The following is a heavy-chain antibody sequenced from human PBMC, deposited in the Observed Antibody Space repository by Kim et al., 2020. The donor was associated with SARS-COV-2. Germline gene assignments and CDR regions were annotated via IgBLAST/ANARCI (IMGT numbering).Heavy chain of an antibody. CDR1: GYSFTSYW. Sequence: GESLKISCKGSGYSFTSYWIGWVRQMPGKGLEWMGIIYPGDSDTRYSPSFQGQVTISADKSISTAYLQWSSLKASDTAMYYCARHVAAGTPYYYYGMDVWGQGTTVTVSS. V-gene: IGHV5-51*01. J-gene: IGHJ6*02. D-gene: IGHD6-13*01. CDR3: ARHVAAGTPYYYYGMDV. CDR2: IYPGDSDT.